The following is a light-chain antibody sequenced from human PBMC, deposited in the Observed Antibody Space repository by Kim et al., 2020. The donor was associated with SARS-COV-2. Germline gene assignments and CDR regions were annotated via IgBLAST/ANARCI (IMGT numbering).Light chain of an antibody. CDR1: SLRSYY. CDR3: NSLDSNANVV. CDR2: GKN. J-gene: IGLJ2*01. V-gene: IGLV3-19*01. Sequence: SSELTQDPAVSVALGQTVRITCQGDSLRSYYATWYQQQPGQAPILVIYGKNNRPSGIPDRFSVSSSGNTASLTITGTQAGDEADYYFNSLDSNANVVFGG.